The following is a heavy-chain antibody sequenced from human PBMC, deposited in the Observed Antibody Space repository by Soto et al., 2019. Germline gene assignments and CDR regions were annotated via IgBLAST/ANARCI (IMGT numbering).Heavy chain of an antibody. CDR3: ARLYYGSGSYYFAY. D-gene: IGHD3-10*01. CDR2: INAGNGNT. V-gene: IGHV1-3*01. CDR1: GYTFTSYA. J-gene: IGHJ4*02. Sequence: QVQLVQSGAEVKKPGASVKVSCKASGYTFTSYAMHWVRQAPGQRLEWMGWINAGNGNTKYSQKFQGRVTITRDTSAGTAYMELSSLRSEDTAGYYCARLYYGSGSYYFAYWGQGTLVTVSS.